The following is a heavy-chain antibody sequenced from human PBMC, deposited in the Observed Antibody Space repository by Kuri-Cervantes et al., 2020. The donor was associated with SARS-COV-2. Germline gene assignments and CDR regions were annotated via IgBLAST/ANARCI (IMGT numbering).Heavy chain of an antibody. CDR2: IDWDDDK. CDR3: AHRNSGSYYVGY. J-gene: IGHJ4*02. V-gene: IGHV2-70*04. D-gene: IGHD1-26*01. Sequence: SGPTLVKPTQTLTLTCTFSGFSLSTSGMRVSWIRQPPGKALEWLARIDWDDDKFYSTSLKTRLTISKDTSKNQVVLTMTNMDPVDTATYYCAHRNSGSYYVGYWGQGTLVTVSS. CDR1: GFSLSTSGMR.